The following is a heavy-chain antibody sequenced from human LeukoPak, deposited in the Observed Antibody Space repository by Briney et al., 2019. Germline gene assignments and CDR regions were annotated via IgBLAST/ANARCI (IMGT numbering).Heavy chain of an antibody. V-gene: IGHV1-69*10. Sequence: SVKVSCKASGGTXXSYAIXWVRQAPGXXXXXXXXXIPILGIANYAQKFQDRVTITADKSTSTAYMELSSLRSEDTAVYYCAREVVPAAIGDYYYGMDVWGQGTTVTVSS. CDR2: XIPILGIA. J-gene: IGHJ6*02. D-gene: IGHD2-2*01. CDR1: GGTXXSYA. CDR3: AREVVPAAIGDYYYGMDV.